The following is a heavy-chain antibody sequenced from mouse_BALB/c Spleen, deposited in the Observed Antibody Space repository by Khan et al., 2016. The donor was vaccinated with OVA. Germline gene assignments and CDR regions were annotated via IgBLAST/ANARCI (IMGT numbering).Heavy chain of an antibody. Sequence: ESGPGLVKPSQSLSLTCTVTGYSITSGYGWNWIRQFPGNKLEWMGYIRYSGSTNYNPSLKSRISITRDTFKNQFFLQLNSVTTEDTATYYCARTARIKYWGQGTTLTVSS. D-gene: IGHD1-2*01. J-gene: IGHJ2*01. V-gene: IGHV3-1*02. CDR2: IRYSGST. CDR1: GYSITSGYG. CDR3: ARTARIKY.